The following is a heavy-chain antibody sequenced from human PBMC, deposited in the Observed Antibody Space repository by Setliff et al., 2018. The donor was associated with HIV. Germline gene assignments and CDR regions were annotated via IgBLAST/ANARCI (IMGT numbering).Heavy chain of an antibody. Sequence: LSLTCSVSGDSLSSGSYFWGWIRQTPGKGLEWIGNIYYTGFAYYNPSLKSRVTISLDTSKTRFFLNLTSVTDADTAVYFCTREGRGDPAMATTRIDYWGQGKLVTVSS. V-gene: IGHV4-39*02. CDR3: TREGRGDPAMATTRIDY. J-gene: IGHJ4*02. CDR1: GDSLSSGSYF. D-gene: IGHD1-1*01. CDR2: IYYTGFA.